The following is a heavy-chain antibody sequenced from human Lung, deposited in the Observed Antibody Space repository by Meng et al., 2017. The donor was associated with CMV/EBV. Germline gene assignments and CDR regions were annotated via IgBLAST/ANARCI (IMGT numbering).Heavy chain of an antibody. J-gene: IGHJ4*02. CDR3: ANSGLAGGAR. CDR2: IKHDGSEK. Sequence: GESLKISCVASGFTFSSSWMSWVRRAPGKGLEWVATIKHDGSEKHQGDSAKGRVTISRDNAKNSLFLQMDSLRAEDTAVYYCANSGLAGGARWGQGTVVTVSS. V-gene: IGHV3-7*01. CDR1: GFTFSSSW. D-gene: IGHD2-21*01.